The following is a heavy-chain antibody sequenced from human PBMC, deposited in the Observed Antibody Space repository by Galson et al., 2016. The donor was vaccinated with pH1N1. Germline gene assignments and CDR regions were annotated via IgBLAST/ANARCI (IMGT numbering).Heavy chain of an antibody. CDR3: ARKGTEDDYDSRGYYYVYWYFDL. CDR2: IRQDGSEI. D-gene: IGHD3-22*01. J-gene: IGHJ2*01. Sequence: SLRLSCAASGFSFGNYWMSWVRQAPGKGREWVANIRQDGSEIYYVDSVKGRFTISRDNSKNTLYLQMKSLIAEDTAVYYCARKGTEDDYDSRGYYYVYWYFDLWGRGTLVTVSS. V-gene: IGHV3-7*03. CDR1: GFSFGNYW.